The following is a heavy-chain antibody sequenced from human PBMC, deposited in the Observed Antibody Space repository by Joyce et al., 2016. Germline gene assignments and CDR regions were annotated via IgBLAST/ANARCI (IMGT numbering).Heavy chain of an antibody. V-gene: IGHV4-34*01. J-gene: IGHJ1*01. Sequence: QVQLQQWGTGLLKPSETLSLTCAVYGGSFSGYFWNWIRQSPGKGLEWIGEISDRCRTNYNPSLKSRVTISVDTSKNQFSLKLTTMTAADTAMYYCARARRGITLKRGVMGEYLQHWGRGTQVTVSS. CDR1: GGSFSGYF. D-gene: IGHD3-10*01. CDR2: ISDRCRT. CDR3: ARARRGITLKRGVMGEYLQH.